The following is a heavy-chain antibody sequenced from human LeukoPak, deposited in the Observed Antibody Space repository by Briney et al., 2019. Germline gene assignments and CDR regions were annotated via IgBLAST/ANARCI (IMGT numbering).Heavy chain of an antibody. CDR2: INAGNGNT. J-gene: IGHJ1*01. CDR1: GYTVTSYA. V-gene: IGHV1-3*01. CDR3: ARGRSSCNVVGYFQH. Sequence: GASVKVSCKASGYTVTSYAMHWGRGAGGQRREGMGWINAGNGNTKYSQQFQGRVTITRDTSASTAYMELSSLRSEDTAVYYCARGRSSCNVVGYFQHWGQGTLVTVSS. D-gene: IGHD6-13*01.